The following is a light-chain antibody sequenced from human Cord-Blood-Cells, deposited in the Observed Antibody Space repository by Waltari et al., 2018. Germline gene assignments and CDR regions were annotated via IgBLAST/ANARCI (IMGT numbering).Light chain of an antibody. CDR2: WAP. J-gene: IGKJ2*01. CDR1: QSVLYSSNNKNY. Sequence: DIVMTQSPDSLAVSLGERATINCKSSQSVLYSSNNKNYLAWYQQKPGQPPKLLIYWAPTRESAVPDRFSGSGSRTDFTLTVSSLQAEDVAVYYCQQYYSTPYTFGQGTKLESK. CDR3: QQYYSTPYT. V-gene: IGKV4-1*01.